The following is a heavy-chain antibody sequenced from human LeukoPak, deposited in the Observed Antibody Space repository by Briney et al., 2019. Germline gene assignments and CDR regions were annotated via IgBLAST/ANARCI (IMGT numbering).Heavy chain of an antibody. V-gene: IGHV4-59*01. D-gene: IGHD3-3*01. CDR1: GGSISSYY. CDR3: AGTYYDFWSGYSRGYYFDY. CDR2: IYYSGST. J-gene: IGHJ4*02. Sequence: PSETLSLTCTVSGGSISSYYWSWIRQPPGKGLGWIRYIYYSGSTNDNPPLKSRITISVDTSKNQFSLKLSSVTAADTAVYYCAGTYYDFWSGYSRGYYFDYWGQGTLVTVSS.